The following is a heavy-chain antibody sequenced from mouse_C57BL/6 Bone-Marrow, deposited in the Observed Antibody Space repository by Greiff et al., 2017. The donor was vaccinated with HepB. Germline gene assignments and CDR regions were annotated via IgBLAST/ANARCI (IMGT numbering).Heavy chain of an antibody. CDR3: ASPSYYREAWFAY. CDR1: GFTFSSYA. Sequence: EVKLVESGGGLVKPGGSLKLSCAASGFTFSSYAMSWVRQTPEKRPEWVATISDGGSYTYYPDNVKGRFTISRDNAKNNLYLQMSHLKSEDTAMYYCASPSYYREAWFAYWGQGTLVTVSA. D-gene: IGHD2-14*01. J-gene: IGHJ3*01. V-gene: IGHV5-4*03. CDR2: ISDGGSYT.